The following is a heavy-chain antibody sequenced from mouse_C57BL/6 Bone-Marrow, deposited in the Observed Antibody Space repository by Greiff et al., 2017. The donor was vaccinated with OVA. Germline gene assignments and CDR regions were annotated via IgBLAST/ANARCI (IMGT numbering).Heavy chain of an antibody. CDR2: IWRGGST. D-gene: IGHD2-4*01. CDR3: AKNYDYDDVLFDY. V-gene: IGHV2-5*01. J-gene: IGHJ2*01. CDR1: GFSLTSYG. Sequence: VKVVESGPGLVQPSQSLSITCTVSGFSLTSYGVHWVRQSPGKGLEWLGVIWRGGSTDYNAAFMSRLSITKDNSKSQVFFKMNSLQADDTAIYYCAKNYDYDDVLFDYWGQGTTLTVSS.